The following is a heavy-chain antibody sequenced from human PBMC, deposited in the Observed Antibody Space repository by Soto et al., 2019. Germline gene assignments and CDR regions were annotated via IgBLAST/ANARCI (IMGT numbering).Heavy chain of an antibody. CDR2: ISYDGSNK. CDR3: AKLASGWYEGSDFDY. J-gene: IGHJ4*02. V-gene: IGHV3-30*18. D-gene: IGHD6-19*01. Sequence: QVQLVESGGGVVQPGRSLRLSCAASGFTFSSYGMHWVRQAPGKGLEWAAAISYDGSNKYYADSVKGRFTISRDNSKNTLYLQMNSLRAEDTAVYYCAKLASGWYEGSDFDYWGQGTLVTVSS. CDR1: GFTFSSYG.